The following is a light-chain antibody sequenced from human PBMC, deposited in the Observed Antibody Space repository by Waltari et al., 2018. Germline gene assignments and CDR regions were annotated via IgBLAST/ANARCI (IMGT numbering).Light chain of an antibody. CDR2: ASS. Sequence: IVLTQSPGTLSLSPGGRATLSCRASQNIVHYLAWYQQKPGQAPRLLIYASSTRATGIPDRFSGSGSGADFSLTITGLEPDDFAVYYCQHHFRLPATFGQGTKV. CDR1: QNIVHY. CDR3: QHHFRLPAT. J-gene: IGKJ1*01. V-gene: IGKV3-20*01.